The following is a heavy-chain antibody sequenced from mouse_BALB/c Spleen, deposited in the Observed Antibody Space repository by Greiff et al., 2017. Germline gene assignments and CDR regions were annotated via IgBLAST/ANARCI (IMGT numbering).Heavy chain of an antibody. V-gene: IGHV3-2*02. D-gene: IGHD2-4*01. CDR1: GYSITSDYA. Sequence: EVQLQESGPGLVKPSQSLSLTCTVTGYSITSDYAWNWIRQFPGNKLEWMVYISYSGSTSYNPSLKSRISITRDTSKNQFFLQLNSVTTEDTATYYCARWVDYDALFAYWGQGTLVTVSA. CDR3: ARWVDYDALFAY. CDR2: ISYSGST. J-gene: IGHJ3*01.